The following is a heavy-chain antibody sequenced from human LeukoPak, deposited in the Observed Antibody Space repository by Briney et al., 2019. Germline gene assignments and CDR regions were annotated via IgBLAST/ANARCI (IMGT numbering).Heavy chain of an antibody. CDR1: GFTFSSYW. Sequence: PGGSLRLSCAASGFTFSSYWMHWVRQAPGKGLVWVSRINNDGSSTSYADSVKGRFTISRDNAKNTPYLQINSLRAEDTAVYYCARDDSRGFAYWGQGTLVTVSS. J-gene: IGHJ4*02. CDR3: ARDDSRGFAY. D-gene: IGHD2-21*01. CDR2: INNDGSST. V-gene: IGHV3-74*01.